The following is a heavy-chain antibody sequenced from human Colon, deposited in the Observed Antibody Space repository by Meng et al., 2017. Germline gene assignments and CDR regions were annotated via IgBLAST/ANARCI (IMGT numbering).Heavy chain of an antibody. V-gene: IGHV1-2*06. D-gene: IGHD2-21*02. J-gene: IGHJ2*01. Sequence: ASVKVSCKASGYNFIGYQMHWVRQAPGQGLEWLGRINPNSGGTNYAQKVQGRVTMTKDTSISTVYMELNRLTSDDTAVYYCASAHRGDYVGWYFDLWGRGTLVTVSS. CDR2: INPNSGGT. CDR3: ASAHRGDYVGWYFDL. CDR1: GYNFIGYQ.